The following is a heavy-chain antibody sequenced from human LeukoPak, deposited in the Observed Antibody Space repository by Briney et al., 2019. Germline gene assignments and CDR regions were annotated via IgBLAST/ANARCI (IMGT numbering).Heavy chain of an antibody. D-gene: IGHD5-18*01. Sequence: PSQTLSLTCTVAGVSISSGSYYWSWLRQPAGKGLEWIGRIYISGSTNYNPSLKSRITISVDTSKNQSSLKLTSVTAADTAVYYCARESRHNYGYHFDYWGQGTLVTVSS. CDR2: IYISGST. V-gene: IGHV4-61*02. CDR1: GVSISSGSYY. CDR3: ARESRHNYGYHFDY. J-gene: IGHJ4*02.